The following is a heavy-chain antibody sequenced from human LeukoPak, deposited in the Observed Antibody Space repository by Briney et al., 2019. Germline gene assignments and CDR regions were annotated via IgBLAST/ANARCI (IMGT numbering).Heavy chain of an antibody. V-gene: IGHV3-30*18. J-gene: IGHJ4*02. CDR1: GLTFSNYG. Sequence: GRSLRLSCAASGLTFSNYGIHWVRQAPGKGLEWVAVISTDGSNEYYANSVKGRFTISRDNSKNTVYLQMTSLRTEDTAVYYCAKDQIGWAPGYVSGPLDQWGQGTLVTVSS. CDR2: ISTDGSNE. D-gene: IGHD6-19*01. CDR3: AKDQIGWAPGYVSGPLDQ.